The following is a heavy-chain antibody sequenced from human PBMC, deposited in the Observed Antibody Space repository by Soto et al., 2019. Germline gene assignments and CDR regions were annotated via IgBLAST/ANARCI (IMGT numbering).Heavy chain of an antibody. V-gene: IGHV4-61*01. CDR3: ARVHFRRYCSSTSCYTFDY. J-gene: IGHJ4*02. Sequence: SETLSLTCTVSGGSVSSGSYYWSWIRQPPGKGLEWIGYIYYSGSTNYNPSLKSRVTISVDTSKNQFSLKLSSVTAADTAVYYCARVHFRRYCSSTSCYTFDYWGQGTLVTVSS. D-gene: IGHD2-2*01. CDR1: GGSVSSGSYY. CDR2: IYYSGST.